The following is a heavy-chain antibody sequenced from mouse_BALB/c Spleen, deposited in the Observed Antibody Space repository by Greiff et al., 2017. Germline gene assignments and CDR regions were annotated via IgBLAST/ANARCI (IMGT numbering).Heavy chain of an antibody. CDR1: GFNIKDTY. J-gene: IGHJ4*01. D-gene: IGHD1-2*01. CDR2: IDPANGNT. CDR3: ASHYYYAMDY. Sequence: EVKLMESGAELVKPGASVKLSCTASGFNIKDTYMHWVKQRPEQGLEWIGRIDPANGNTKYDPKFQGKATITADTSSNTAYLQLSSLTSEDTAVYYCASHYYYAMDYWGQGTSVTVSS. V-gene: IGHV14-3*02.